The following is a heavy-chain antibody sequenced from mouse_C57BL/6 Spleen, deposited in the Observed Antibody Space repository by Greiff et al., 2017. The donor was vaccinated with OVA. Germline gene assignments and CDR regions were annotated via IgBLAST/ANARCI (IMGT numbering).Heavy chain of an antibody. CDR2: ISDGGSYT. D-gene: IGHD1-1*01. V-gene: IGHV5-4*01. J-gene: IGHJ4*01. CDR3: ARDYYYGSSPYYYAMDY. Sequence: EVKVVESGGGLVKPGGSLKLSCAASGFTFSSYAMSWVRQTPEKRLEWVATISDGGSYTYYPDNVKGRFTISRDNAKNNLYLQMSHLKSEDTAMYYCARDYYYGSSPYYYAMDYWGQGTSVTVSS. CDR1: GFTFSSYA.